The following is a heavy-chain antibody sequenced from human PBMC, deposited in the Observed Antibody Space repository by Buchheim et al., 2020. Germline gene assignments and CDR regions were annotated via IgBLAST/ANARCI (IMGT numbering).Heavy chain of an antibody. Sequence: EVQLVESGGGLVQPGGSLRLSCAASGFTFSSYSMNWVRQAPGKGLEWVSYIRSSSSTIYYADSVKGRFTISSDNAKNSLYLQMNSLRAEDTAVYYCARATVTTLGFDYWGQGTL. CDR2: IRSSSSTI. CDR1: GFTFSSYS. D-gene: IGHD4-17*01. CDR3: ARATVTTLGFDY. J-gene: IGHJ4*02. V-gene: IGHV3-48*01.